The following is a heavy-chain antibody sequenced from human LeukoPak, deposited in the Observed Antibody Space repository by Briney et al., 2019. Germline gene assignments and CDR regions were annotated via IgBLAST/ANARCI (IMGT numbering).Heavy chain of an antibody. CDR2: INHSGST. V-gene: IGHV4-34*01. CDR3: AGEIDNLKGFDI. D-gene: IGHD1-14*01. Sequence: SETLSLTCAVYGGSFSGYYWSWIRQPPGKGLEWIGEINHSGSTNYNPSLKSRVTISVDKSKNQFSLKLSSVTAADTAVYYCAGEIDNLKGFDIWGQGTMVTVSS. CDR1: GGSFSGYY. J-gene: IGHJ3*02.